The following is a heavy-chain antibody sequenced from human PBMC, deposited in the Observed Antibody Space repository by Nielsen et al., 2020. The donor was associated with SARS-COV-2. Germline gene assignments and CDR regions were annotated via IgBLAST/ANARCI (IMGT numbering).Heavy chain of an antibody. Sequence: ASVKVSCEASGYIFTGYYMHWVRQAPGQGLEWMGRINPNSGGTNYAQKFQGRVTMTRDTSISTAYMELTRLRSDDTAVYYCARVGLDSSGYPAAFDIWGQGTMVTVSS. V-gene: IGHV1-2*06. CDR1: GYIFTGYY. J-gene: IGHJ3*02. CDR3: ARVGLDSSGYPAAFDI. D-gene: IGHD3-22*01. CDR2: INPNSGGT.